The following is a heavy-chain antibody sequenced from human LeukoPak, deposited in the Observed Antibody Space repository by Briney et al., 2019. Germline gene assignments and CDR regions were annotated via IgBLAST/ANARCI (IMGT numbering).Heavy chain of an antibody. CDR3: ARGNILTGYCFDF. CDR2: IHYTGAT. CDR1: GGSITGYY. D-gene: IGHD3-9*01. Sequence: TSSETLSLTCAVYGGSITGYYWSWIRQTPGRGLEWVGEIHYTGATSYNPSLKSRATISTDTSKNQFSLRLSSVTAADTAVYYCARGNILTGYCFDFWGQGALVTVSP. V-gene: IGHV4-34*01. J-gene: IGHJ4*02.